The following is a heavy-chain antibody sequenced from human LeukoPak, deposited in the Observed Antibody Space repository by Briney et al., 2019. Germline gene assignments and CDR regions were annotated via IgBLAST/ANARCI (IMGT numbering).Heavy chain of an antibody. CDR1: GGSISSGGYY. J-gene: IGHJ6*03. CDR2: IYYSGST. Sequence: PSQTLSLTCTVSGGSISSGGYYWSWIRQHPGKGLEWIEYIYYSGSTYYNPSLKSRVTISVDTSKNQFSLKLSSVTAADTAVYYCARVLYYDFWSGYSGYYYYYYMDVWGKGTTVTVSS. V-gene: IGHV4-31*03. D-gene: IGHD3-3*01. CDR3: ARVLYYDFWSGYSGYYYYYYMDV.